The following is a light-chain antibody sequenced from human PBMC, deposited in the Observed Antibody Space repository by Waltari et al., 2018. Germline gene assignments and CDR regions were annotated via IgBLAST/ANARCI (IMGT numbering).Light chain of an antibody. V-gene: IGKV1-33*01. Sequence: DIQMTQSPSSLSASVGDRVTLTCQASQDINNYLHWYQRKPGKARKLLIYDASKLETGVPSRFSGRGYGTHFSFTISSLQPEDIATYDCQQSDTLPLTFGGGTKVEI. CDR2: DAS. CDR3: QQSDTLPLT. CDR1: QDINNY. J-gene: IGKJ4*01.